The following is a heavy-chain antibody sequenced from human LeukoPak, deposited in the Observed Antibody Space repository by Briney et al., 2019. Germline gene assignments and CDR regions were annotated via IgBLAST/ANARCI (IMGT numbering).Heavy chain of an antibody. J-gene: IGHJ4*02. CDR3: AKETAYYYDSSGYSWQDY. V-gene: IGHV3-23*01. CDR2: ISASGYSA. Sequence: LPGGSLRLSCAASGFGFSSYAMTWVRQAPGKGMEWVSSISASGYSAYYADSVKGRFTISRDKSKSTLHLQMNSLRAEDTAAYYCAKETAYYYDSSGYSWQDYWGQGTLVTVSS. D-gene: IGHD3-22*01. CDR1: GFGFSSYA.